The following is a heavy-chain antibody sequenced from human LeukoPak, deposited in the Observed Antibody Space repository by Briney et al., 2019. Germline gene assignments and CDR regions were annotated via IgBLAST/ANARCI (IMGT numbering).Heavy chain of an antibody. CDR3: ARQSYFDGRGDDAFDI. D-gene: IGHD2-15*01. J-gene: IGHJ3*02. CDR2: ISAYNGNT. CDR1: GYTFTSYG. Sequence: ASVKVSCKASGYTFTSYGISWVRQAPGQGLEWMGWISAYNGNTNYAQKLQGRVTVTTETSTSTAYMELRNLRSDDTAVYYCARQSYFDGRGDDAFDIWGQGTMVTVSS. V-gene: IGHV1-18*01.